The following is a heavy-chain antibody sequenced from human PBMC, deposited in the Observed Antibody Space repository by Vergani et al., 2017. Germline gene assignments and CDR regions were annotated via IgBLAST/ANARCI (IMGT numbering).Heavy chain of an antibody. D-gene: IGHD3-10*01. CDR2: ISSSGRNT. CDR3: ARRVRLANHGYYFDY. CDR1: GVTFSDYY. Sequence: QVQLEESGGGLVKPGGSLRLSCAVSGVTFSDYYMSWIRQAPGKGLEWVSYISSSGRNTYHSDSVKGRFTISRDNAKNSLYLQMDSLRAEDTAVYYCARRVRLANHGYYFDYWGQGTLVTVSA. J-gene: IGHJ4*02. V-gene: IGHV3-11*01.